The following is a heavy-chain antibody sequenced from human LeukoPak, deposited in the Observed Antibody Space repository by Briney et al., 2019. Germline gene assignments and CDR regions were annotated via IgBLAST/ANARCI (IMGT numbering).Heavy chain of an antibody. CDR1: GFTVSSNY. CDR3: ARGVYQFDY. D-gene: IGHD3-16*02. CDR2: MKQDGSEI. V-gene: IGHV3-7*01. Sequence: PGGSLRLSCAASGFTVSSNYMTWVRQAPGKGLEWVAYMKQDGSEIYYVDSVKGRFTISRDNANNSLYLQMNSLRAEDTALYYCARGVYQFDYWGQGTLVTVSS. J-gene: IGHJ4*02.